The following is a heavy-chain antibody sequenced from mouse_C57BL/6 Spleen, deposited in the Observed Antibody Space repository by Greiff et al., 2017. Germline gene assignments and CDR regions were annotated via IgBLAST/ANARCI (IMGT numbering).Heavy chain of an antibody. CDR2: IYPGDGDT. J-gene: IGHJ2*01. V-gene: IGHV1-82*01. CDR3: ARRGGRRYFDD. Sequence: QVQLQQSGPELVKPGASVKISCKASGYAFSSSWMNWVKQRPGKGLEWIGRIYPGDGDTNYNGKFKGKATLTADKSSSTAYMQLSSLTSEDSAVYFCARRGGRRYFDDWGQGTTLTVSS. CDR1: GYAFSSSW. D-gene: IGHD3-3*01.